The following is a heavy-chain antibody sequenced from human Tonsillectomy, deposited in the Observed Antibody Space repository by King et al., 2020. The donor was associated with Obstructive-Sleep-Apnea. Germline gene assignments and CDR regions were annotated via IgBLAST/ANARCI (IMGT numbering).Heavy chain of an antibody. J-gene: IGHJ4*02. D-gene: IGHD4-17*01. CDR3: ASGEVYYGDYDY. Sequence: VQLQQWGAGLLKPSETLSLTCAVYGGSFSVYYLSWIRQPPGKGLEWIGEINHSGSATYNPSLKNQVTITVDTSKNQFSLKLSSATAADTAVYYCASGEVYYGDYDYWGQGTLVTVSS. CDR1: GGSFSVYY. V-gene: IGHV4-34*01. CDR2: INHSGSA.